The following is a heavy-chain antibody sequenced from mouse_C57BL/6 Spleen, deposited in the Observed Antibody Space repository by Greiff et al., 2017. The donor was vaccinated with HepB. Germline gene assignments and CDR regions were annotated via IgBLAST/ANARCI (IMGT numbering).Heavy chain of an antibody. J-gene: IGHJ2*01. CDR2: IDPSDSYT. Sequence: VKLQQPGAELVMPGASVKLSCKASGYTFTSYWMHWVKQRPGQGLEWIGEIDPSDSYTNYNQKFKGKSTLTVDKSSSTAYMQLSSLTSEDSAVYYCARDGILDYWGQGTTLTVSS. V-gene: IGHV1-69*01. CDR3: ARDGILDY. D-gene: IGHD1-1*01. CDR1: GYTFTSYW.